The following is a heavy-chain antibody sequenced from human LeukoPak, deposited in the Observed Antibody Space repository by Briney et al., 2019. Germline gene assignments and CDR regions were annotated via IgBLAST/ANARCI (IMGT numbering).Heavy chain of an antibody. CDR1: GLTFNIYD. Sequence: GGSLRLSCAASGLTFNIYDMHWVRQAPGKGLEWVSVISAGGGTKDYADSVKGRFSISRDNSKNTLFLQMNSLRAEDSAIYYCANDQEGYHRPIDYWGQGTLVTVSS. V-gene: IGHV3-23*01. D-gene: IGHD5-24*01. J-gene: IGHJ4*02. CDR2: ISAGGGTK. CDR3: ANDQEGYHRPIDY.